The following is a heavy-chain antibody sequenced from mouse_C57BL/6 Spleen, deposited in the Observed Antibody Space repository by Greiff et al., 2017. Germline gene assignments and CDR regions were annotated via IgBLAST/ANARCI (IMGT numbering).Heavy chain of an antibody. D-gene: IGHD2-2*01. CDR1: GYTFTGYW. CDR3: ARPGLRRDEY. CDR2: ILPGSGST. V-gene: IGHV1-9*01. Sequence: VKLQQSGAELMKPGASVKLSCKATGYTFTGYWIEWVKQRPGHGLEWIGEILPGSGSTNDNEKFKGKATFTADTSSNTAYMQLSSLTTEDSAIYYCARPGLRRDEYWGQGTLVTVSA. J-gene: IGHJ3*01.